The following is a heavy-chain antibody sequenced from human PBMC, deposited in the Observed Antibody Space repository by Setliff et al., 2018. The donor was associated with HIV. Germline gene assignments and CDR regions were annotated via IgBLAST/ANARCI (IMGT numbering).Heavy chain of an antibody. V-gene: IGHV3-21*01. J-gene: IGHJ4*02. D-gene: IGHD3-22*01. CDR2: ISSSSTYI. CDR1: GFTFTTYS. CDR3: ATGYFYDSSGYKH. Sequence: PWGSLRLSCADSGFTFTTYSMNWVRQAPGKGLEWVSSISSSSTYIDYADSVKGRFTISRDNAKNSLYLQMNSLRAEDTAVYYCATGYFYDSSGYKHWGQGTLVTVSS.